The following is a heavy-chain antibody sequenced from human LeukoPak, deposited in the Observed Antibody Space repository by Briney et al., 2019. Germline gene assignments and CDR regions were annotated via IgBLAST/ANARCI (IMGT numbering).Heavy chain of an antibody. J-gene: IGHJ4*02. CDR2: IYYSGST. Sequence: SETLSLTCTVSGGSISSSSYYWGWIRQPPGKGLEWIGSIYYSGSTYYNPSLKSRVTISVDTSKNQFSLKLSSVTAADTAVYYCARRNRIAAAGTADYWGQGTLVTVSS. CDR1: GGSISSSSYY. V-gene: IGHV4-39*01. D-gene: IGHD6-13*01. CDR3: ARRNRIAAAGTADY.